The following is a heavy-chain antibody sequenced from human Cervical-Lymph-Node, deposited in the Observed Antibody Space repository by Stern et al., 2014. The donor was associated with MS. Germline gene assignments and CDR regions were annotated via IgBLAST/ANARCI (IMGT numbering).Heavy chain of an antibody. V-gene: IGHV1-69*01. J-gene: IGHJ4*02. D-gene: IGHD3-22*01. Sequence: QLVQSGAEVKKPGSSVKFSCKASGGTFSSYAISWVRQAPGQGLEWMGGIIPIFGTANYAQKFQGRVTITADESTSTAYMELSSLRSEDTAVYYCARGAEYYYDSSGYYYGLGYWGQGTLVTVSS. CDR2: IIPIFGTA. CDR3: ARGAEYYYDSSGYYYGLGY. CDR1: GGTFSSYA.